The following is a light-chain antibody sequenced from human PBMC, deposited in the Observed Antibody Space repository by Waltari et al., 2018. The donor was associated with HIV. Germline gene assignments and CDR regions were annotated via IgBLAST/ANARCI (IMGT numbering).Light chain of an antibody. J-gene: IGLJ3*02. CDR2: DKK. V-gene: IGLV1-51*01. CDR1: SSHFGNSF. CDR3: GTWDSSLGAGV. Sequence: QSVLTQPPSVSAAPGQKVTISCSGSSSHFGNSFVSWYQHLPGAAPKLLIYDKKKGPSGISDRFSGSNAGTSATLAITGLQTGDEADYYCGTWDSSLGAGVFGGGTRLTVL.